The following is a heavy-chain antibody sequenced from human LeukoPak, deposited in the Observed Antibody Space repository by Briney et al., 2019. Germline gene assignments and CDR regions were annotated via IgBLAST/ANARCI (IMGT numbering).Heavy chain of an antibody. CDR3: ARTVVSGYCSGGSCYFYYYMDV. J-gene: IGHJ6*03. Sequence: SETLSLTCTVSGGSISSYYWSWIRQPPGKGLEWIGYIYYSGSTNYNPSLKSRVTISVDTSKNQFSLKLSSVTAADTAVYYCARTVVSGYCSGGSCYFYYYMDVWGKGTTVTISS. D-gene: IGHD2-15*01. V-gene: IGHV4-59*01. CDR2: IYYSGST. CDR1: GGSISSYY.